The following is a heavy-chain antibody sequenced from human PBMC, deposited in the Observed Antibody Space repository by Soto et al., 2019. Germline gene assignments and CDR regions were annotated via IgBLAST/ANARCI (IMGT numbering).Heavy chain of an antibody. V-gene: IGHV3-30*18. Sequence: ESGGGVVQPGRSLRLSCAASGFTFSTFGIHWVRQAPGKGLEWVAVISHDGRSKFYGDSVKGRLTISRDNSKNTLSLEMNSLRAEDTAVYYCAKDRGYCDSSSCYLGHAFDIWGQGTMVSVSS. J-gene: IGHJ3*02. D-gene: IGHD2-2*01. CDR2: ISHDGRSK. CDR3: AKDRGYCDSSSCYLGHAFDI. CDR1: GFTFSTFG.